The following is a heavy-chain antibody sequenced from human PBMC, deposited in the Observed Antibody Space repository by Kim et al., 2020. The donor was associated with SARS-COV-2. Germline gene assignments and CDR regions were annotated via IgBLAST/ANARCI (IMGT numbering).Heavy chain of an antibody. D-gene: IGHD3-10*01. V-gene: IGHV1-2*02. J-gene: IGHJ6*02. CDR2: INPNSGGT. CDR1: GYTFTGYY. Sequence: ASVKVSCKASGYTFTGYYMHWVRQAPGQGLEWMGWINPNSGGTNYAQKFQGRVTMTRDTSISTAYMELSRLRSDDTAVYYCAREARGVITIHYYYYGMDVWGQGTTVTVSS. CDR3: AREARGVITIHYYYYGMDV.